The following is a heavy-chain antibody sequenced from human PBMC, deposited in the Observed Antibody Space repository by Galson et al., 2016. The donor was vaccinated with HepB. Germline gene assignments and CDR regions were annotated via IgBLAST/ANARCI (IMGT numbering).Heavy chain of an antibody. CDR3: ARDTWTWN. D-gene: IGHD3/OR15-3a*01. Sequence: SLRLSCAASGVTVSNNYMSWVRRAPGRGLEWVSVIYSGGETYCADSVKGRFTISRDNSKNTVFLQMNSLRAEDTAVYYCARDTWTWNGGQGTLVTVSS. CDR2: IYSGGET. V-gene: IGHV3-66*01. CDR1: GVTVSNNY. J-gene: IGHJ4*02.